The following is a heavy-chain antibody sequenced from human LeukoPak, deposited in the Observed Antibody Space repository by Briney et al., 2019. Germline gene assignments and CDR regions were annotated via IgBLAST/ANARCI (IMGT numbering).Heavy chain of an antibody. J-gene: IGHJ3*02. CDR3: AKMAYCGGDCYPFDAFDI. CDR1: GFTFSSYG. D-gene: IGHD2-21*02. V-gene: IGHV3-30*18. CDR2: ISYDGSNK. Sequence: GRSLRLSCAASGFTFSSYGMHWVRQAPGKGLEWVAVISYDGSNKYYADSVKGRFTISRDNSKNTLYLQMNSLRAEDTAVYYCAKMAYCGGDCYPFDAFDIWGQGTMVTVSS.